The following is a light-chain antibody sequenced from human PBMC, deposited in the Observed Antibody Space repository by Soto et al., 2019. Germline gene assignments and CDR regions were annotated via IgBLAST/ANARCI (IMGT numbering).Light chain of an antibody. J-gene: IGKJ4*01. Sequence: EIVFIQSPATLSLSPGEGATLSCRASQSVSNSLAWYQQNPGQAPRLLIYDASKRATGIPARFSGSGSGTDFTLTISSLEPEDFAVYYCQQRSNWPLTFGGGTKVEIK. CDR2: DAS. CDR1: QSVSNS. CDR3: QQRSNWPLT. V-gene: IGKV3-11*01.